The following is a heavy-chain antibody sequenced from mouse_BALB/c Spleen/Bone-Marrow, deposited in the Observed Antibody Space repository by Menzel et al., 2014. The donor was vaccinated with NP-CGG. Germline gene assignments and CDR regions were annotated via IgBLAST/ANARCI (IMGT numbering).Heavy chain of an antibody. CDR1: GYTFTDYT. CDR3: ARKPYGYQYYFDY. D-gene: IGHD1-2*01. Sequence: VQLKDSGPELVKPGASVKISCKTSGYTFTDYTMHWVKQSHGKSLEWIGGINPNNGGTSYNQKFKGKATLTVDKSSSTAYMELRSLTSEDSAVYYCARKPYGYQYYFDYWGQGTTLTVSS. V-gene: IGHV1-18*01. CDR2: INPNNGGT. J-gene: IGHJ2*01.